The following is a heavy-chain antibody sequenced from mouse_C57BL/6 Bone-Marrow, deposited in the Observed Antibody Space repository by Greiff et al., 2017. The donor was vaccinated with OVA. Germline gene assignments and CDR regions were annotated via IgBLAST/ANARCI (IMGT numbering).Heavy chain of an antibody. CDR1: GYTFTSYG. Sequence: QVQLKQSGAELARPGASVKLSCKASGYTFTSYGISWVKQRTGQGLEWIGEIYPRSGNTYYNEKFKGKATLTADKSSSTAYMELRSLTSEDSAVYFCARGGFWAMDYWGQGTSVTVSS. CDR3: ARGGFWAMDY. J-gene: IGHJ4*01. CDR2: IYPRSGNT. V-gene: IGHV1-81*01. D-gene: IGHD3-1*01.